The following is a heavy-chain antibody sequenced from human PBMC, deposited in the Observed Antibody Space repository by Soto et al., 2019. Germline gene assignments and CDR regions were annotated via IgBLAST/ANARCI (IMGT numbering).Heavy chain of an antibody. CDR1: GFIFSSYA. CDR2: ISVSGDNA. D-gene: IGHD6-19*01. V-gene: IGHV3-23*01. Sequence: GGSLRLSCTASGFIFSSYAMSWVRQAPGKGLEWVSAISVSGDNAYYADSVKGRFTISRDRSKSLYLQMKSLRAEDTAIYYCAKFFVAGTRGYFDSWGQGTLVTVSS. J-gene: IGHJ4*02. CDR3: AKFFVAGTRGYFDS.